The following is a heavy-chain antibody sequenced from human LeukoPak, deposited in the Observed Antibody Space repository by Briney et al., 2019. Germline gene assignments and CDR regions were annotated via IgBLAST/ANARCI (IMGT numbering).Heavy chain of an antibody. CDR2: ISAYNGNT. Sequence: ASVKVSCKASGYTFTSYGISWVRQAPGQGLEWMGWISAYNGNTNYAQKLQGRVTMTTDTSTSTAYMELRSLRSDDTAVYYCARAGHGATSVGEYMNDYWGQGTLVTVSS. CDR1: GYTFTSYG. J-gene: IGHJ4*02. V-gene: IGHV1-18*01. D-gene: IGHD6-6*01. CDR3: ARAGHGATSVGEYMNDY.